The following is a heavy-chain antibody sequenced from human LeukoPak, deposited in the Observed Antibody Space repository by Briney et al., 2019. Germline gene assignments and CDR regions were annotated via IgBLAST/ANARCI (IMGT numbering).Heavy chain of an antibody. CDR3: AREYGSGSYYLWFDY. J-gene: IGHJ4*02. V-gene: IGHV3-66*02. Sequence: GGSLGLSCAASGFTVSSNYMSWVRQAPGKGLEWVSVIYSGGSTYYADSVKGRFTISRDNSKNTLYLQMNSLRAEDTAVYYCAREYGSGSYYLWFDYWGQGTLVTVSS. CDR1: GFTVSSNY. D-gene: IGHD3-10*01. CDR2: IYSGGST.